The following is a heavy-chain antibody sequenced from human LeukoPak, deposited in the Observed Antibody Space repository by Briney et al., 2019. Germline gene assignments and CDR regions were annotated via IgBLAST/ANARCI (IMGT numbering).Heavy chain of an antibody. CDR3: ARDHSSSDFWSGYPDY. CDR1: GFTFSSYW. Sequence: GGSLRLSCAASGFTFSSYWMSWVRQAPGKGLEWVANIKQDGSEKYYVDSVKGRFTISRDNAKNSLYLQMNSLRAEDTAVYYCARDHSSSDFWSGYPDYWGQGTLVTVYS. J-gene: IGHJ4*02. CDR2: IKQDGSEK. V-gene: IGHV3-7*01. D-gene: IGHD3-3*01.